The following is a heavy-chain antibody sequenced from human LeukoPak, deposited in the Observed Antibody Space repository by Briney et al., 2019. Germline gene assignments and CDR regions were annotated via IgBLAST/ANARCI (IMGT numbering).Heavy chain of an antibody. Sequence: GGSLRLSCAASGFTFSSYAMSWVRQAPGKGLEWVAVISDDGSNKYYAGSVRGRFNISRDNSKNTLYVQMNSLRLEDTAVYYCARDLYSGAWFPDFWGQGTLVTVSS. CDR1: GFTFSSYA. J-gene: IGHJ4*02. CDR2: ISDDGSNK. CDR3: ARDLYSGAWFPDF. D-gene: IGHD1-26*01. V-gene: IGHV3-30*01.